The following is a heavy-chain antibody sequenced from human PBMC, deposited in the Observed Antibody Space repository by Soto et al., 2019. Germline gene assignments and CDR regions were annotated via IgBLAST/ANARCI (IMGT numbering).Heavy chain of an antibody. V-gene: IGHV1-3*01. CDR1: GYTFTSYA. CDR2: INAGNGNT. CDR3: ARYFSGSINWFDP. Sequence: ASVKVSCKASGYTFTSYAMHWVRQAPGQRLEWMGWINAGNGNTKYSQKFQGRVTITRDTSASTAYMELSSLRSEDTAIYFCARYFSGSINWFDPWGQGTLVTVSS. D-gene: IGHD2-15*01. J-gene: IGHJ5*02.